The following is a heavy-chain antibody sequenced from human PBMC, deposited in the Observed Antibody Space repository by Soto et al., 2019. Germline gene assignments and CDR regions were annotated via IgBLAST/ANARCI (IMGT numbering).Heavy chain of an antibody. V-gene: IGHV4-4*02. J-gene: IGHJ5*02. Sequence: QVQLQESGPGLVKPSGTLSLTCAVSGGSISSSNWWSWVRQPPGKGLEWIGEIYHSGSTNHNPSRKSRVTISVDKSKNQFSLKLSSVTAADTAVYYCARVVVATINRRFSWFDPWGQGTLVTVSS. CDR2: IYHSGST. CDR3: ARVVVATINRRFSWFDP. CDR1: GGSISSSNW. D-gene: IGHD5-12*01.